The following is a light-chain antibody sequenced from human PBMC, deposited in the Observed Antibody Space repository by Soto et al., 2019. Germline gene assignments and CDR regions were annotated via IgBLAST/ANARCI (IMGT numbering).Light chain of an antibody. Sequence: QSALTQPASLSGSPGQSITISCTGTSSDIGAYDYVSWFQQHPGKAPKLMISEVNNRPSGVSNRFSGSKSGNTAYLTISGLQVEEEAAHFCFSFTTTSTHVFGTGTKVTV. CDR1: SSDIGAYDY. CDR3: FSFTTTSTHV. J-gene: IGLJ1*01. CDR2: EVN. V-gene: IGLV2-14*01.